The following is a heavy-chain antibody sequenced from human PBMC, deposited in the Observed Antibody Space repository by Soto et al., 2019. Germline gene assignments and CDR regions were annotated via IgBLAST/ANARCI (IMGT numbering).Heavy chain of an antibody. CDR2: ISGSGGST. V-gene: IGHV3-23*01. D-gene: IGHD2-15*01. CDR1: GFTFSGYA. J-gene: IGHJ4*02. CDR3: AKSRAGSSYSGKDY. Sequence: EVQLLESGGGLVQPGGSLRLSCAASGFTFSGYAMSWVRQAPGKGLEWVSVISGSGGSTYYADSVKGRFTISRDNSKNTLDLQMNSLRAEDTAVYYCAKSRAGSSYSGKDYWGQGTLVTVSS.